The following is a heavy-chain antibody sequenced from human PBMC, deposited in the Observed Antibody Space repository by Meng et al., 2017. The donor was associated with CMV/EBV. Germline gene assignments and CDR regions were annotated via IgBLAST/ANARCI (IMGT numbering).Heavy chain of an antibody. CDR3: ARDGGSRGYYFDY. Sequence: EVQLVESGGGLVKPGGAVRRCCAASGFTFSSYSMNWVRQAPGKGLEWVSSISSSSSYIYYADSVKGRFTISRDNAKNSLYLQMNSPRAEDTAVYYCARDGGSRGYYFDYWGQGTLVTVSS. CDR2: ISSSSSYI. D-gene: IGHD1-26*01. J-gene: IGHJ4*02. CDR1: GFTFSSYS. V-gene: IGHV3-21*01.